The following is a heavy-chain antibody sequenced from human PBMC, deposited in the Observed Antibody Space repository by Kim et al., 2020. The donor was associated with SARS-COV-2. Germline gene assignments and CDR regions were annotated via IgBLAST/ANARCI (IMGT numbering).Heavy chain of an antibody. CDR2: ISYDGSNK. CDR3: AKEHTVYDSSGLSDY. D-gene: IGHD3-22*01. Sequence: GGSLRLSCAASGFTFSSYGMHWVRQAPGKGLEWVAVISYDGSNKYYADSVKGRFTISRDNSKNTLYLQMNSLRAEDTAVYYCAKEHTVYDSSGLSDYWGQGTLVTVSS. J-gene: IGHJ4*02. CDR1: GFTFSSYG. V-gene: IGHV3-30*18.